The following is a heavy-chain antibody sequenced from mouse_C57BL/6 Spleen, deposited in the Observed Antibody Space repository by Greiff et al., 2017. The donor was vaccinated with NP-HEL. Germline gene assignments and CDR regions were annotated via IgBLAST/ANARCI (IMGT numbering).Heavy chain of an antibody. V-gene: IGHV1-59*01. CDR1: GYTFTSYW. J-gene: IGHJ3*01. CDR2: IDPSDSYT. CDR3: ANWDRAY. D-gene: IGHD4-1*01. Sequence: QVQLQQPGAELVRPGPSVKLSCKASGYTFTSYWMHWVKQRPGQGLEWIGVIDPSDSYTNYNQKFKGKATLTVDTSSSTAYMQLSSLTSEDSAVYYCANWDRAYWGQGTLVTVSA.